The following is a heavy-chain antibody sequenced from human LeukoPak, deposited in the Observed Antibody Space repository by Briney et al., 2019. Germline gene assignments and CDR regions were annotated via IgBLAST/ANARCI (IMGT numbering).Heavy chain of an antibody. CDR3: ARHPGGSSGWYLGYFDL. Sequence: PSETLSLTCTVSGGSISSYYWSWIRQPPGKGLEWIGYIYYSGSTNYNPSLKSRVTISVDTSKNQFSLKLSSVTAADTAVYYCARHPGGSSGWYLGYFDLWGRGTLVTVSS. V-gene: IGHV4-59*08. CDR1: GGSISSYY. J-gene: IGHJ2*01. D-gene: IGHD6-19*01. CDR2: IYYSGST.